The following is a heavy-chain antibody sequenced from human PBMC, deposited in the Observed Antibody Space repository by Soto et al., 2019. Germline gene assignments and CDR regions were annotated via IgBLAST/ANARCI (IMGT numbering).Heavy chain of an antibody. CDR3: AKGLGGSGSLTPRVDF. D-gene: IGHD3-10*01. J-gene: IGHJ4*02. Sequence: EVQLLESGGGLVQPGGSLRLSCAASGFTFNNYAMNWFRQAPGKGLEWVSAISGGGDTTSYADSVKGRFTVSRDGSKNTLYLQMSSLRAEDTALYYCAKGLGGSGSLTPRVDFWGQGTLVTVSS. V-gene: IGHV3-23*01. CDR1: GFTFNNYA. CDR2: ISGGGDTT.